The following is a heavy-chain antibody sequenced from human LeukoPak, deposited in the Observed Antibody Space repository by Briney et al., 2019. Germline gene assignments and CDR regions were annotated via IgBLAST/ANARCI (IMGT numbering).Heavy chain of an antibody. D-gene: IGHD5/OR15-5a*01. CDR2: IKTKTNSYAT. CDR1: GFSFSAST. V-gene: IGHV3-73*01. J-gene: IGHJ4*02. Sequence: GGSLRLSCAASGFSFSASTIHWVRQASGKGLEWIGLIKTKTNSYATTYAASVKGIFTISRDDSGDTAYLQMNSLKAEDTAVYYCTADLYEGKSENSWGQGTLVTVSS. CDR3: TADLYEGKSENS.